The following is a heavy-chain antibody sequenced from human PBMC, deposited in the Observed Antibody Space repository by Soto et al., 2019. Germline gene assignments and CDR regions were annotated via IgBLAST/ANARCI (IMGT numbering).Heavy chain of an antibody. Sequence: SETLSLTCTVSGGSISSGDYYWSWIRQPPGKGLEWIGYIYYSGSTYYNPSLKSRVTISVDTSKNQFSLKLSPVTAADTAVYYCARGTLALRFLEWDLDWFDPWGQGTLVTVSS. CDR2: IYYSGST. CDR3: ARGTLALRFLEWDLDWFDP. J-gene: IGHJ5*02. D-gene: IGHD3-3*01. CDR1: GGSISSGDYY. V-gene: IGHV4-30-4*01.